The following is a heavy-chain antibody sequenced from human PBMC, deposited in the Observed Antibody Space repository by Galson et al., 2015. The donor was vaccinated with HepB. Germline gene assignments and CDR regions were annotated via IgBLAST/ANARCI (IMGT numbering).Heavy chain of an antibody. CDR3: ARMGGIAVAINFDY. D-gene: IGHD6-19*01. Sequence: SLRLSCAASGFTVSSNYMSWVRQAPGKGLEWVSVIYSGGSTYYADSVKGRFTISRDNSKNTLYLQMNSLRAEDTAVYYCARMGGIAVAINFDYWGQGTLVTVSS. J-gene: IGHJ4*02. CDR1: GFTVSSNY. CDR2: IYSGGST. V-gene: IGHV3-53*01.